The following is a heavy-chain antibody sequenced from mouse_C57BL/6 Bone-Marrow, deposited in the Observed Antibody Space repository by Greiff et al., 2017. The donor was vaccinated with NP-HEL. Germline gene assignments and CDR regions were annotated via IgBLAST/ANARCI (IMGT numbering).Heavy chain of an antibody. CDR1: GYTFTEYT. D-gene: IGHD2-1*01. CDR3: ARHEEEGYGKGDYFDY. CDR2: FYPGSGSI. Sequence: QVQLKQSGAELVKPGASVKLSCKASGYTFTEYTIHWVKQRSGQGLEWIGWFYPGSGSIKYNEKFKDKATLTADKSSSTVYMELSRLTSEDSAVYFCARHEEEGYGKGDYFDYCGQGTTLTVSS. J-gene: IGHJ2*01. V-gene: IGHV1-62-2*01.